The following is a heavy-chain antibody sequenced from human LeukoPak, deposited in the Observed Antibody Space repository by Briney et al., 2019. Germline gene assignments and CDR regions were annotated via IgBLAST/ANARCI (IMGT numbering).Heavy chain of an antibody. J-gene: IGHJ3*02. CDR3: ARDQLVAIDAFDI. CDR1: GYTFTGYY. CDR2: INPNSGGT. Sequence: ASVKVSCKASGYTFTGYYMHWVRQAPGQGLEWMGWINPNSGGTNYSQKFQGRVTMTRDTSISTAYMELRRLRSDDTAVYYCARDQLVAIDAFDIWGQGTMVTVSS. V-gene: IGHV1-2*02. D-gene: IGHD5-12*01.